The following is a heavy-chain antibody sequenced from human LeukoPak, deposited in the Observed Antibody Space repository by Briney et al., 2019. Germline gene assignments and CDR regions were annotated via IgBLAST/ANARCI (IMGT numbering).Heavy chain of an antibody. J-gene: IGHJ3*02. CDR1: GFTFSSYA. CDR3: AKDVGRYGGSDAFDI. Sequence: PGGSLRLSCAASGFTFSSYAMSWVRQAPGKGLEWVSAISGSGGSTCYADSVKGRFTISRDNSKNTLYLQMNSLRAEDTAVYYCAKDVGRYGGSDAFDIWGQGTMVTVSS. V-gene: IGHV3-23*01. D-gene: IGHD4-23*01. CDR2: ISGSGGST.